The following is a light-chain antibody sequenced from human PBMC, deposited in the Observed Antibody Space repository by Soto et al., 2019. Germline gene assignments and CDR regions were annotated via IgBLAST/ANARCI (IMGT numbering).Light chain of an antibody. CDR1: RSVSSSY. CDR3: QPYGSSPAT. Sequence: ELVLPQSHGAPCLGAGERDKLCSRSSRSVSSSYLAWYQQKPGQAPRLLIYGASSGATGIPDRFSGSGSGTDFTLTISRLQPQDLALYYCQPYGSSPATFGHGPKVDLK. V-gene: IGKV3-20*01. J-gene: IGKJ1*01. CDR2: GAS.